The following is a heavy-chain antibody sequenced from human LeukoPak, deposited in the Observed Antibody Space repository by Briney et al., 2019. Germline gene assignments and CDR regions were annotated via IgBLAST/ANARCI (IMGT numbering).Heavy chain of an antibody. CDR3: ARELGYCSSTSCYRKNWFDP. V-gene: IGHV1-69*13. Sequence: SVKVSCKTSSDTFTSFAITWVRQAPGQGFEWMGTIIPVFGTVNYAQKFQGRVTITADESTSTAYMELSSLRSEDTAVYYCARELGYCSSTSCYRKNWFDPWGQGTLVTVSS. CDR2: IIPVFGTV. CDR1: SDTFTSFA. J-gene: IGHJ5*02. D-gene: IGHD2-2*02.